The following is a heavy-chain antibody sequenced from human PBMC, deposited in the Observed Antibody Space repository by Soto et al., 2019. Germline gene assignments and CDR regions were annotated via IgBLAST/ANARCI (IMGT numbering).Heavy chain of an antibody. Sequence: QVHLQESGPGLVKPSETLSLTCTVSGGSVSSDSYYWSWIRQPPGKGLEWIGYIYYSGTTNYNPSLKGPVTISINTSKNQFSLKLSSVTAADTAVYYCARDRYGSLLSDYWGQGTLVTVSS. CDR2: IYYSGTT. V-gene: IGHV4-61*01. D-gene: IGHD5-18*01. CDR1: GGSVSSDSYY. J-gene: IGHJ4*02. CDR3: ARDRYGSLLSDY.